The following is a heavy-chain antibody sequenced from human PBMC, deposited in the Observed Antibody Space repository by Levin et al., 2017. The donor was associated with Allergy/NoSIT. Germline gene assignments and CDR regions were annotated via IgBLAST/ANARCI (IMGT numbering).Heavy chain of an antibody. V-gene: IGHV3-23*01. D-gene: IGHD6-6*01. CDR3: AKDLKPRRELDY. CDR2: ISGGGGST. Sequence: GGSLRLSCAASGFTFSDYAMSWVRQAPGKGLEWVSTISGGGGSTYYADSVKGRHTISRDNSKNTVYLQMNSLRAEDTAVYYCAKDLKPRRELDYWGQGTLVTVSS. CDR1: GFTFSDYA. J-gene: IGHJ4*02.